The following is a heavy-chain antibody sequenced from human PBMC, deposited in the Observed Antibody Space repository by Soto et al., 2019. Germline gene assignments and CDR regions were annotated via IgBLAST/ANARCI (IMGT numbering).Heavy chain of an antibody. J-gene: IGHJ5*02. D-gene: IGHD3-10*01. Sequence: GGSLRLSCAASGFTFSSYAMSWVRQAPGKGLEWVSAISGSGGSTYYADSVKGRFTISRDNSKNTLYLQMNSLRAEDTAVYYCAKPMVRGVIIPNNWFDPWGQGTLVTVSS. CDR1: GFTFSSYA. CDR3: AKPMVRGVIIPNNWFDP. CDR2: ISGSGGST. V-gene: IGHV3-23*01.